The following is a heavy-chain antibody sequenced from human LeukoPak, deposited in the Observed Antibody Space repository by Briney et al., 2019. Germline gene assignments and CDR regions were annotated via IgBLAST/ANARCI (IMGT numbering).Heavy chain of an antibody. CDR1: GFTFSSYD. CDR3: ARVTNDWYYYYYMDV. J-gene: IGHJ6*03. V-gene: IGHV3-23*01. CDR2: ISGSGGST. Sequence: QSGGSLRLSCAASGFTFSSYDMSWVRQAPGKGLEWVSGISGSGGSTYYADSVKGRFTISRDNSKNTLYLQMNSLRAEDTAVYFCARVTNDWYYYYYMDVWGKGTTVTISS. D-gene: IGHD1-1*01.